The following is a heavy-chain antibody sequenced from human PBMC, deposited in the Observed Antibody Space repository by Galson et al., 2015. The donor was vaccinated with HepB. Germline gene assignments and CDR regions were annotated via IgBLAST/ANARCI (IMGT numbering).Heavy chain of an antibody. CDR1: GFTFGDYA. D-gene: IGHD3-10*01. Sequence: SLRLSCAASGFTFGDYAMSWVRQAPGKGLEWVGFIRSKAYGGTTEYAASVKGRFTISRDDSKSIAYLQMNSLKTEDTAVYYCTRDDRDYYGSGSYQSRTYFDYWGQGTLVTVSS. V-gene: IGHV3-49*04. J-gene: IGHJ4*02. CDR3: TRDDRDYYGSGSYQSRTYFDY. CDR2: IRSKAYGGTT.